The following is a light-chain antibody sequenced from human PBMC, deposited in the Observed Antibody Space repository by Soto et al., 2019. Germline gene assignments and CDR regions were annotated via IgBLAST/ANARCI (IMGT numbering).Light chain of an antibody. CDR1: QSVSSN. CDR3: QQYNNWRPGIT. J-gene: IGKJ4*01. V-gene: IGKV3-15*01. Sequence: EIVMTQSPATLSVSPGERATLSCRASQSVSSNLAWYQQKPGQAPRLLIYGASTRATGIPARFSGSGSGTEFTLTNSSLQSEDFAVYYCQQYNNWRPGITFGGGTKVEIK. CDR2: GAS.